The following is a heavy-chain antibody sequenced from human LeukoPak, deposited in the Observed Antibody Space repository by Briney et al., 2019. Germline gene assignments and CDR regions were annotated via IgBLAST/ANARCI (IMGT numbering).Heavy chain of an antibody. CDR2: ISGSGGST. Sequence: GGSLRLSCAASGFTFDDYGMSWVRQAPGKGLEWVSAISGSGGSTYYADSVKGRFTISRDNSKNTLYLQMNSLRAEDTAVYYCAKSHITYYDFWSGHDWFDPWGQGTLVTVSS. CDR1: GFTFDDYG. D-gene: IGHD3-3*01. J-gene: IGHJ5*02. CDR3: AKSHITYYDFWSGHDWFDP. V-gene: IGHV3-23*01.